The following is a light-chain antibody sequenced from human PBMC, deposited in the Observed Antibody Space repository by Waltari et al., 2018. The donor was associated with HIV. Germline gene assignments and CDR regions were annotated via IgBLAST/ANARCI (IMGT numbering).Light chain of an antibody. CDR1: SSDVGGHDF. CDR2: EVS. Sequence: QSALTQPPSASGSPGQSVTISCTGTSSDVGGHDFVSWYQHHPGKVPKLLIYEVSKRPSVVPDRFSGSKSGNTASLTVSGLQGEDEGDYYCSSYAGSNNYVLFGGGTKLTVL. J-gene: IGLJ2*01. CDR3: SSYAGSNNYVL. V-gene: IGLV2-8*01.